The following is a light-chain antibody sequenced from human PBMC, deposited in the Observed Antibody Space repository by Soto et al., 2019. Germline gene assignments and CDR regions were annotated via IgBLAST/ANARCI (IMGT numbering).Light chain of an antibody. Sequence: AIQMTQSPSSLSASVGDRVTITCRASQGIRNDLGWYQQKPGKAPKLLIYAAYNLQSGVQSRFSGSGSGTDFTLTIRSLQPEDFATYYCIQDYNYPRTFGQGTKVDIK. CDR1: QGIRND. CDR2: AAY. V-gene: IGKV1-6*01. J-gene: IGKJ1*01. CDR3: IQDYNYPRT.